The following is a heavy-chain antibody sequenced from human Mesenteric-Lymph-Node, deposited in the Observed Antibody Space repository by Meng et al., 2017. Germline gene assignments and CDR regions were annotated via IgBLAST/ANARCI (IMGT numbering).Heavy chain of an antibody. Sequence: GGSLRLSCAASGFTFSNYWMCWVRQAPGKGLEWVSGISASGGSTYYADSVKGRFTISRDNSKNTLYLQMNSLRAEDTAVYYCAKERGERIYCSGGSCYGWFDPWGQGTLVTVSS. V-gene: IGHV3-23*01. CDR1: GFTFSNYW. D-gene: IGHD2-15*01. J-gene: IGHJ5*02. CDR2: ISASGGST. CDR3: AKERGERIYCSGGSCYGWFDP.